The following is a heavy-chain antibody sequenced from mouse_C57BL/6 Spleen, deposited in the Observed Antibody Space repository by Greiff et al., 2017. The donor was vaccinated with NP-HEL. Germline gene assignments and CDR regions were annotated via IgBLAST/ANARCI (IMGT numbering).Heavy chain of an antibody. Sequence: VQRVESGPGLVAPSQSLSITCTVSGFSLTSYGVHWVRQPPGKGLEWLVVIWSDGSTTYNSALKSRLSISKDNSKSQVFLKMNSLQTDDTAMYYCARHEDYDYAWFAYWGQGTLVTVSA. CDR2: IWSDGST. D-gene: IGHD2-4*01. CDR3: ARHEDYDYAWFAY. CDR1: GFSLTSYG. V-gene: IGHV2-6-1*01. J-gene: IGHJ3*01.